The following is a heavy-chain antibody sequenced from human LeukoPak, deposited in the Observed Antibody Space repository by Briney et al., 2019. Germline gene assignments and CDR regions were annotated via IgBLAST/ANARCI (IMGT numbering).Heavy chain of an antibody. V-gene: IGHV3-21*01. CDR2: ISSSSGSI. D-gene: IGHD1-1*01. Sequence: PGGSLRLSCAASGFTFSSYSMNWVRQAPGKGLEWVSSISSSSGSIYSADSVKGRFTISRDNAKNSVYLQMNSLRAEDTAVYYCARDWNYFSCWGQGTLVTVSS. CDR3: ARDWNYFSC. CDR1: GFTFSSYS. J-gene: IGHJ4*02.